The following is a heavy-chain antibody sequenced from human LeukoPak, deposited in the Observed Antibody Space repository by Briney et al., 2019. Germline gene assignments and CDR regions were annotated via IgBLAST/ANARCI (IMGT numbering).Heavy chain of an antibody. D-gene: IGHD5-18*01. J-gene: IGHJ5*02. CDR3: ARGLPWFDP. V-gene: IGHV1-2*02. Sequence: ASVKVSCKASGYTYTTYGISWVRQAPGQGLEWMGWINPNSGGTNYAQKFQGRVTMTRDTSISTAYMELSRLRSDDTAVYYCARGLPWFDPWGQGTLVTVSS. CDR1: GYTYTTYG. CDR2: INPNSGGT.